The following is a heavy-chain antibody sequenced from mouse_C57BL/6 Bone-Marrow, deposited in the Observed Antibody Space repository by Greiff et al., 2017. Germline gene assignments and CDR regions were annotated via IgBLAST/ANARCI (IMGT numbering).Heavy chain of an antibody. Sequence: QVQLQQPGAELVMPGASVKLSCKASGYTFTSYWMHWVKQRPGQGLEWIGEIDPSDSYTNYNQKFKGKSTLTVDKSSSTAYMQLRSLAAEESSVYYCASENSKGGDAMDYWGQGTSVTVSA. CDR1: GYTFTSYW. D-gene: IGHD2-5*01. CDR2: IDPSDSYT. J-gene: IGHJ4*01. V-gene: IGHV1-69*01. CDR3: ASENSKGGDAMDY.